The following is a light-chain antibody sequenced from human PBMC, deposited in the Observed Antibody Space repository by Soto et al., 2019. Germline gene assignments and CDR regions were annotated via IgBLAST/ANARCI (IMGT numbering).Light chain of an antibody. CDR3: QQRSNWPIT. CDR1: QSVSSY. J-gene: IGKJ5*01. Sequence: EILLTQAPAALSLSPGDSASLSWRASQSVSSYLAWYQQKPGQAPRLLIYDASNRATGIPARFSGSGSGTDFTLTISSLEPEDFAVYYCQQRSNWPITFGQGTRLEI. V-gene: IGKV3-11*01. CDR2: DAS.